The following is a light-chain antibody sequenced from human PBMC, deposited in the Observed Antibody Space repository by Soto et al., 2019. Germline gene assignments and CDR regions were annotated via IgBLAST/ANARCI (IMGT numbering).Light chain of an antibody. V-gene: IGLV2-14*01. CDR1: SGDIGSYNR. Sequence: QSALTQPASVSGSPGQSITISCTGTSGDIGSYNRVSWYQQHPGKAPKLIIYEFTARPSGVSNRFSGSKSGNTASLTISGLQAEDEAEYYCSSYTNINTRACVFGTGTKLTVL. CDR2: EFT. J-gene: IGLJ1*01. CDR3: SSYTNINTRACV.